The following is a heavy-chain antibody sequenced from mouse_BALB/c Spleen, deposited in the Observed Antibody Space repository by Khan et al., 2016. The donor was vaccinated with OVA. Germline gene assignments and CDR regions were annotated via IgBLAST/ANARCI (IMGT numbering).Heavy chain of an antibody. Sequence: VQLQQSGPELMKPGSSVKISCKASGYSFTSYYINWVMQSTGKSLEWIGYIDPFSGGATYNQKFKGKATLTVDTSSSTAYIHLSNLTSEDAAVYFCTRHDYGAWFTYWGQGTLVTVSA. CDR1: GYSFTSYY. J-gene: IGHJ3*01. CDR2: IDPFSGGA. CDR3: TRHDYGAWFTY. D-gene: IGHD2-4*01. V-gene: IGHV1S135*01.